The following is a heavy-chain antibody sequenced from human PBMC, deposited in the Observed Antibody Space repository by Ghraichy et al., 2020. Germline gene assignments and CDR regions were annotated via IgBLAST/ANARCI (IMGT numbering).Heavy chain of an antibody. V-gene: IGHV4-59*01. Sequence: SETLSLTCTVSGGSISSYYWSWIRQPPGKGLEWIGYIYYSGSTNYNPSLKSRVTISVDTSKNQFSLKLSSVTAADTAVYYCARDREFDGMDVWGQGTTVTVSS. CDR2: IYYSGST. D-gene: IGHD3-10*01. J-gene: IGHJ6*02. CDR3: ARDREFDGMDV. CDR1: GGSISSYY.